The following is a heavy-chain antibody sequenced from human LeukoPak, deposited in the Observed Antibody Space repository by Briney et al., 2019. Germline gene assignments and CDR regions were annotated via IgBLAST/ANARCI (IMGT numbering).Heavy chain of an antibody. J-gene: IGHJ6*03. V-gene: IGHV3-11*04. CDR2: INRSGTTI. CDR3: ARVGYYYDSSGYYEGDYFYMDV. Sequence: PGGSLRLSCAASGFTFNNAWMSWVRQAPGKGLEWVSYINRSGTTIYYADSVKGRFTISRDNAKNSLYLQMGSLRDEDTAVYYCARVGYYYDSSGYYEGDYFYMDVWGKGTTVTVSS. CDR1: GFTFNNAW. D-gene: IGHD3-22*01.